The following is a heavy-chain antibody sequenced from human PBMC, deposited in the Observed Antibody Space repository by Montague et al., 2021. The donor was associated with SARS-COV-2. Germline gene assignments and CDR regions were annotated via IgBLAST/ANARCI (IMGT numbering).Heavy chain of an antibody. CDR3: ARDAIGAAGGYGMDV. CDR1: GGSISSGGYY. D-gene: IGHD2-2*01. J-gene: IGHJ6*02. Sequence: TLSLTCTVSGGSISSGGYYWSWIRQHPGKGLEWIGYIYYDGYTYYNPSLKSRVTISVDTSKNQFFLNLSSVTAADTAVYYCARDAIGAAGGYGMDVWGQGTTVTVSS. V-gene: IGHV4-31*03. CDR2: IYYDGYT.